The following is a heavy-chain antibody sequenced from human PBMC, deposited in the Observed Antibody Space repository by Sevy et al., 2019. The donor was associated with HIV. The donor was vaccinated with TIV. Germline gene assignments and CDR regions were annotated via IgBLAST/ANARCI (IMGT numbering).Heavy chain of an antibody. J-gene: IGHJ4*02. CDR1: GFTFTNYW. D-gene: IGHD5-12*01. Sequence: GSLRHSCVASGFTFTNYWISWVRQTPGKGLEWVATIKQDESEKYYLDSVKGRFAISRDNGKKSVSLQMNGRSAEDTALYYCAREVGGYNWRPYYFDSWGQGTLVTVSS. CDR2: IKQDESEK. V-gene: IGHV3-7*01. CDR3: AREVGGYNWRPYYFDS.